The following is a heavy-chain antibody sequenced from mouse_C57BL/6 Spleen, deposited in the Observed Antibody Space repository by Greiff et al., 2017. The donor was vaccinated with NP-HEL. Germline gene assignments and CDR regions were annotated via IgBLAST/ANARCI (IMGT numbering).Heavy chain of an antibody. D-gene: IGHD1-2*01. J-gene: IGHJ1*03. CDR2: IHPNSGST. CDR3: ASDYGGYFDV. V-gene: IGHV1-64*01. Sequence: VQLQQSGAELVKPGASVKLSCKASGYTFTSYWMHWVKQRPGQGLEWIGMIHPNSGSTNYNEKFKSKATLTVDKSSSTAYMQLSSLTSEDSAVYYCASDYGGYFDVWGTGTTVTVSS. CDR1: GYTFTSYW.